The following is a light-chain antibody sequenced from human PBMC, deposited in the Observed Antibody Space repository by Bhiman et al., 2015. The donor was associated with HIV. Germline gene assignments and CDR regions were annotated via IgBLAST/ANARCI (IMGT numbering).Light chain of an antibody. CDR3: SSYTSSTTYV. J-gene: IGLJ1*01. V-gene: IGLV2-14*03. Sequence: QSALTQPASVSGSPGQPITISCTGSSTDIGAYDYVSWYQQYPGKAPKLIIYDVSTRPSGVSSHFSGSKSGNTASLTISGLQAEDEADYYCSSYTSSTTYVFGSGTKVTVL. CDR1: STDIGAYDY. CDR2: DVS.